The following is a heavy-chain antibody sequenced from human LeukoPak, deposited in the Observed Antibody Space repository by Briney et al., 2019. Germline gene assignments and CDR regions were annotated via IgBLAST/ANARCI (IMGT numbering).Heavy chain of an antibody. D-gene: IGHD4-17*01. V-gene: IGHV1-2*04. CDR2: IHPNSGGT. Sequence: GASVKVSCKASGYTFTGYYMHWVRQAPGQGLEWMGWIHPNSGGTSYAQKFQGWVTMTRDTSISTAYMELSRLRSDDTAVYYCARDTTARAFDIWGQGTMVTVSS. CDR1: GYTFTGYY. CDR3: ARDTTARAFDI. J-gene: IGHJ3*02.